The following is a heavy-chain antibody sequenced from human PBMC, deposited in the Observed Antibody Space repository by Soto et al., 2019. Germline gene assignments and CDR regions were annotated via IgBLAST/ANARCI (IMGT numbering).Heavy chain of an antibody. J-gene: IGHJ4*02. V-gene: IGHV1-18*01. CDR1: GYTFTSYA. CDR2: INAYNGNT. Sequence: QVQLVQSGAEVKKPGASVKVSCKASGYTFTSYAISWVRQATGQGLERMGWINAYNGNTTYTKKLQGRVTMTTDTPTTTASMELGSLSSDDTAVYYCACLSPPLDYWGQGTLVTVSS. CDR3: ACLSPPLDY.